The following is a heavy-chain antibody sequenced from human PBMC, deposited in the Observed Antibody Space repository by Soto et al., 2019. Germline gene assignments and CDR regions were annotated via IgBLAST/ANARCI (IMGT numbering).Heavy chain of an antibody. CDR2: MNPNSGNT. D-gene: IGHD1-1*01. Sequence: QVQLVQSGAEVKKPGASVKVSCKASGYTFTSYDINWVRQATGQGLEWMGWMNPNSGNTAYAQKFXGXVXMXXNTSISTAYMELSSLRSEDTAVYYCARERGDAFDIWGQGTMVTVSS. CDR3: ARERGDAFDI. CDR1: GYTFTSYD. J-gene: IGHJ3*02. V-gene: IGHV1-8*01.